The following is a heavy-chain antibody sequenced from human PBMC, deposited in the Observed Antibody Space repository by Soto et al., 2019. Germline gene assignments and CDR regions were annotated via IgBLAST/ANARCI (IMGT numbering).Heavy chain of an antibody. D-gene: IGHD3-9*01. Sequence: QVQLQQWGAGLLKPSETLSLTCAVYGGSFSGYYWSWIRQPPGKGLEWIGEINHSGSTNYNPSLKSRVTISVDTSKNQFSLKLSSVTAADTAVYYCARGFRYFDWQRVNRWTYYFDYWGQGTLVTVSS. CDR1: GGSFSGYY. CDR2: INHSGST. CDR3: ARGFRYFDWQRVNRWTYYFDY. J-gene: IGHJ4*02. V-gene: IGHV4-34*01.